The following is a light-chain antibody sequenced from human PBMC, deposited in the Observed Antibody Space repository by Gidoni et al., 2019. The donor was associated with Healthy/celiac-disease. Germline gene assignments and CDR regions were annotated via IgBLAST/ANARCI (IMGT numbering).Light chain of an antibody. V-gene: IGKV3-11*01. CDR3: QQRSNWPRST. CDR2: DAS. Sequence: DIVLTQSPATLSLSPGETATLSCRTSQSVSSYLAWYQQKPGQAPRLLIYDASSRATGIPARFSGSGSGTDFTLTISSLEPEDFAVYYCQQRSNWPRSTFGQGTRLEIK. CDR1: QSVSSY. J-gene: IGKJ5*01.